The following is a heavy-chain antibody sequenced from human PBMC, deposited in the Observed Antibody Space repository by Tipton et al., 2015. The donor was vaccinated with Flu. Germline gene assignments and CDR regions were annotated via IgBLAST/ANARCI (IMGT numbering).Heavy chain of an antibody. CDR3: ARHMSGGTRRAYDF. V-gene: IGHV4-4*07. CDR1: GGSISSYY. Sequence: TLSLTCTVSGGSISSYYWSWIRQPAGKGLEWIGRIYTSGSTNYNPSLKSRVTMSVDTSKNQFSLNLSPVTAADTAVFYCARHMSGGTRRAYDFWGQGTLVTVSS. CDR2: IYTSGST. J-gene: IGHJ4*02. D-gene: IGHD2-15*01.